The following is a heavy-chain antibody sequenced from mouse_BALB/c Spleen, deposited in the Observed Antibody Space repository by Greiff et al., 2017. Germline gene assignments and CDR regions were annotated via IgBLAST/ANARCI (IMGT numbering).Heavy chain of an antibody. CDR2: INPYNDGT. CDR3: ASDYVSSYGWYFDV. Sequence: VQLQQPGAELVRPGASVKLSCKASGYTFTSYVMHWVKQKPGQGLEWIGYINPYNDGTKYNEKFKGKATLTSDKSSSTAYMELSSLTSEDSAVYYCASDYVSSYGWYFDVWGAGTTVTVSS. D-gene: IGHD1-1*01. J-gene: IGHJ1*01. CDR1: GYTFTSYV. V-gene: IGHV1-14*01.